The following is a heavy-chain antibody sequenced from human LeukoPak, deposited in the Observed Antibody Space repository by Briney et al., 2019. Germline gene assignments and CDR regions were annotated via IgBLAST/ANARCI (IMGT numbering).Heavy chain of an antibody. CDR3: ARSLDYGLAMNY. V-gene: IGHV4-34*01. Sequence: SETLSLTCAVYGGSFSGYYWSWIRQPPGKGLEWIGEINHSGSTNYNPSLKSRVTISVDTSKNQSSLKLSSVTAADTAVYYCARSLDYGLAMNYWGQGTLVTVSS. CDR1: GGSFSGYY. D-gene: IGHD3-10*01. CDR2: INHSGST. J-gene: IGHJ4*02.